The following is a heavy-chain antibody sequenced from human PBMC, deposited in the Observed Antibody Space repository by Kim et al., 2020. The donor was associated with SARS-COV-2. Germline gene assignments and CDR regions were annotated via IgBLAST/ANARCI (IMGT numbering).Heavy chain of an antibody. Sequence: SETLSLTCTVSGGSISSSHYYWGWIRQPPGQGLEWIGNMYYSGDTYYNPSLRSRVTISLDTSKNQFSLKLRSVTAADTALYYCGRLAVAGLNFDYWGQGTLVTVSS. CDR3: GRLAVAGLNFDY. J-gene: IGHJ4*02. CDR1: GGSISSSHYY. V-gene: IGHV4-39*01. CDR2: MYYSGDT. D-gene: IGHD6-19*01.